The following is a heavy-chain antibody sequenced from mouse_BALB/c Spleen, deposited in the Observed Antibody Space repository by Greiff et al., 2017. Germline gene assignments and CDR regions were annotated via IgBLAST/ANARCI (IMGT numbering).Heavy chain of an antibody. CDR2: ISDGGSYT. CDR1: GFTFSDYY. J-gene: IGHJ3*01. D-gene: IGHD5-2*01. V-gene: IGHV5-4*02. CDR3: ARGGGNTAFAY. Sequence: EVQLMESGGGLVKPGGSLKLSCAASGFTFSDYYMYWVRQTPEKRLEWVATISDGGSYTYYPDSVKGRFTISRDNAKNNLYLQMSSLKSEDTAMYYCARGGGNTAFAYWGQGTLVTVSA.